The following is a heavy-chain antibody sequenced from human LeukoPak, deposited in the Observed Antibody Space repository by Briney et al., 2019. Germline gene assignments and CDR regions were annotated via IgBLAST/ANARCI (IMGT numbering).Heavy chain of an antibody. V-gene: IGHV1-24*01. CDR3: ATSPERIAVAGIWFDP. J-gene: IGHJ5*02. D-gene: IGHD6-19*01. Sequence: ASVKVSCKVSGYTLIELSMHWVRQAPGKGLEWMGGFDPEDGETIYAQKFQGRVTKTEDTSTDTAYMELSSLRSEDTAVYYCATSPERIAVAGIWFDPWGQGTLVTVSS. CDR1: GYTLIELS. CDR2: FDPEDGET.